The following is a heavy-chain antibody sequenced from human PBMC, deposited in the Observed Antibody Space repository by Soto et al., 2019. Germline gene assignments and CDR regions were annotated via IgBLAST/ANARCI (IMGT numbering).Heavy chain of an antibody. CDR3: ARARVPYSSTWYRYDYYGMDI. CDR1: CDSISSSSYY. V-gene: IGHV4-31*03. CDR2: IHYSGNT. J-gene: IGHJ6*02. D-gene: IGHD6-13*01. Sequence: SETLSLTCTVSCDSISSSSYYWSWIRQHPGKGLEWIGYIHYSGNTRYNPSLKSRLTISVDTSKNQFSLMLSSLTAADTAVYFCARARVPYSSTWYRYDYYGMDIWGQGTTVTVSS.